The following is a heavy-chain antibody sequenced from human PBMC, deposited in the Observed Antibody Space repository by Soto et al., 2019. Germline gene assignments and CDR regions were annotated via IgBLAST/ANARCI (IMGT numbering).Heavy chain of an antibody. J-gene: IGHJ5*02. CDR2: IWYDGSNK. CDR1: GFTFSNYG. CDR3: ASSTSNWFDP. Sequence: QVQLVESGGGVVQPGRSLRLSCAASGFTFSNYGMHWVRQAPGKGLEWVAVIWYDGSNKHYIDSVKGRFTISRDNSKNMLYLQMGSLRAEDTAVYYCASSTSNWFDPWGQGTLVTVSS. V-gene: IGHV3-33*01. D-gene: IGHD2-2*01.